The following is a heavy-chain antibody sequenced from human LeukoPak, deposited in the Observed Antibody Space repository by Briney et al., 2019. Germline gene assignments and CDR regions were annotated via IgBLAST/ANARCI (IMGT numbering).Heavy chain of an antibody. V-gene: IGHV3-23*01. Sequence: GGSLRLSCAASGFTFSGYAMSWVRQAPGKGLEWVSAISGSGGSTYYADSVKGRFTIPRDNSKNTLYLQMNSLRAEDTAVYYCAKPDSSGWYDGLGYWGQGTLVTVSS. CDR3: AKPDSSGWYDGLGY. J-gene: IGHJ4*02. D-gene: IGHD6-19*01. CDR2: ISGSGGST. CDR1: GFTFSGYA.